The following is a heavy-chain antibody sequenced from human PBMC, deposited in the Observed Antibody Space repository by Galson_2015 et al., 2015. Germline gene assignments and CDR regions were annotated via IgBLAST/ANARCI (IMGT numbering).Heavy chain of an antibody. V-gene: IGHV3-30*18. CDR1: GFTFDDYA. D-gene: IGHD3-10*01. CDR3: AKETNPSTYGTLFDY. J-gene: IGHJ4*02. CDR2: ISYDGSNK. Sequence: SLRLSCAASGFTFDDYAMHWVRQAPGKGLEWVAVISYDGSNKYYADSVKGRFTISRDNSKNTLYLQMNSLRVEDTAVYYCAKETNPSTYGTLFDYWGQGTLVTVSS.